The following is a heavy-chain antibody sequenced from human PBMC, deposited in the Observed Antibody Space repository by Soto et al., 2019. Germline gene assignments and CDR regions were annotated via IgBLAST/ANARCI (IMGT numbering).Heavy chain of an antibody. V-gene: IGHV1-69*13. Sequence: SVKVSCKASGGTFSSYAISWVRQAPGQGREWMGGIIPIFGTANYAQKFQGRVTITADESTSTAYMELSSLRSEDTAVYYCAARFWSGYYYPTYYYGMDVWGQGTTVTVSS. D-gene: IGHD3-3*01. CDR1: GGTFSSYA. CDR2: IIPIFGTA. CDR3: AARFWSGYYYPTYYYGMDV. J-gene: IGHJ6*02.